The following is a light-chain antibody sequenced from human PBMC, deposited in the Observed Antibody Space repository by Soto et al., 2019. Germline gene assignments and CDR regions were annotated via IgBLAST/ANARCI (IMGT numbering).Light chain of an antibody. J-gene: IGKJ4*01. CDR3: QQVKSYPFT. CDR1: QGIISY. CDR2: DAS. Sequence: IQLTQSPSSLSASIGDRVTIACRASQGIISYLVWYQQKPGKAPKLLIHDASSLQSGVPSRFSGSGSGTDFTLTISNLQPEDFVTYYCQQVKSYPFTFGGGTKVEIK. V-gene: IGKV1-9*01.